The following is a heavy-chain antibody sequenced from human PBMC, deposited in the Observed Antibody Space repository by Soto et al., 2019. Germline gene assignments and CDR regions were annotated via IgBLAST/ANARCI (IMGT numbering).Heavy chain of an antibody. J-gene: IGHJ6*02. CDR3: AREGEALVGYCSCGSCSDI. Sequence: ASVKVSCKASGCTFTGYYMHWVRQAPGQGLEWMGWINPNSGGTNYAQKFQGRVTMTRDASISTAYMELSRLRSDDTAVYYCAREGEALVGYCSCGSCSDIWGQGTRVTVSS. CDR2: INPNSGGT. V-gene: IGHV1-2*02. D-gene: IGHD2-15*01. CDR1: GCTFTGYY.